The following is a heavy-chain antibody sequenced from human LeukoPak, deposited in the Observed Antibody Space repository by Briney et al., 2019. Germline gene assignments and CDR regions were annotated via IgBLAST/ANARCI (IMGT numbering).Heavy chain of an antibody. D-gene: IGHD4-23*01. V-gene: IGHV3-23*01. J-gene: IGHJ4*02. Sequence: PGGSLRLSCAASGFTFSTYAMTWLRQAPGKGLEWVSAISGSGAGTFYADSVKGRFTISRDNSKNTLYLQMNSVRAEDMAVYYCANSRASPVVTSDYWGQGTLVTVSS. CDR2: ISGSGAGT. CDR1: GFTFSTYA. CDR3: ANSRASPVVTSDY.